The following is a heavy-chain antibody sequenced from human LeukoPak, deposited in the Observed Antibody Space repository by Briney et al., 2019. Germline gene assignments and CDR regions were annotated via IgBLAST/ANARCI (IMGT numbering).Heavy chain of an antibody. J-gene: IGHJ4*02. D-gene: IGHD5-12*01. CDR1: GFTFSSYA. CDR2: ISYDGSNK. Sequence: GSLRLSCAASGFTFSSYAMHWVRQAPGKGLEWVAVISYDGSNKYYADSVKGRFTISRDNSKNTLYLQMNSLRAEDTAVYYCASPSGGYSGYEDYFDYWGQGTLVTVSS. V-gene: IGHV3-30-3*01. CDR3: ASPSGGYSGYEDYFDY.